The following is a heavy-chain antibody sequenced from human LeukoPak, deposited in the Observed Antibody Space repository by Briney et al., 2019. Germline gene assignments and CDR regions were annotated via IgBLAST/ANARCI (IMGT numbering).Heavy chain of an antibody. V-gene: IGHV4-4*07. D-gene: IGHD6-13*01. CDR1: GGSISGYY. CDR2: IDTSGNT. Sequence: PSETLSLTCTVSGGSISGYYWSWIRQPAGKGLEWIGRIDTSGNTNYKPSLKSRVTMSVDTSKNQFSLKLNSVTAADTAVYYCARVSSSWYQDWYFDLWGRGTLVTVSS. J-gene: IGHJ2*01. CDR3: ARVSSSWYQDWYFDL.